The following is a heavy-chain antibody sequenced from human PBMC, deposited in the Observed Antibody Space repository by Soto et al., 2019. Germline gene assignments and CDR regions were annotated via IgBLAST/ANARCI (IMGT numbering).Heavy chain of an antibody. J-gene: IGHJ4*02. CDR2: ISSASSET. CDR1: GFTSSRVS. CDR3: ARVAY. V-gene: IGHV3-21*01. Sequence: XGSLRLSCESSGFTSSRVSMNWVRQVPGKGLEWVASISSASSETWYADSVKGRFIISRDNAQNSLFLQMNTLRPEDSDIYYCARVAYWGPGTQVTVSS.